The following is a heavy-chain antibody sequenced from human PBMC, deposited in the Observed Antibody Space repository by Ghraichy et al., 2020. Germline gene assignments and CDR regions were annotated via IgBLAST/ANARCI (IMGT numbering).Heavy chain of an antibody. CDR2: IYYSGST. Sequence: SETLSLTCTVSGGSISSYYWSWIRQPPGKGLEWIGYIYYSGSTNYNPSLKSRVTISVDTSKNQFSLKLSSVTAADTAVYYCARDRGGISSGDGMDVWGQGTTVTVSS. D-gene: IGHD6-13*01. CDR1: GGSISSYY. V-gene: IGHV4-59*01. J-gene: IGHJ6*02. CDR3: ARDRGGISSGDGMDV.